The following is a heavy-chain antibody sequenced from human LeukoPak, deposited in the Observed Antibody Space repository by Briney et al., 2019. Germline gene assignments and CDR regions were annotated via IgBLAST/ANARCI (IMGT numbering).Heavy chain of an antibody. CDR1: DDSFSSHY. Sequence: SETLSLTCAVSDDSFSSHYWTWIRQPPGKGLEWIGYISYIGSTNYNPSLKSRVTISIATSKNQFSLKLTSETAADTAVYYCARDLVTVTKGFDIWGQGTMVSVSS. CDR3: ARDLVTVTKGFDI. D-gene: IGHD4-17*01. J-gene: IGHJ3*02. V-gene: IGHV4-59*11. CDR2: ISYIGST.